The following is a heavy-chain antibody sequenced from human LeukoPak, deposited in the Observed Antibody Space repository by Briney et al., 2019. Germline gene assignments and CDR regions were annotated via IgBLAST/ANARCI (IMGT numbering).Heavy chain of an antibody. CDR1: GGSISSYY. V-gene: IGHV4-59*12. CDR2: IYYSGST. Sequence: SETLSLTCTVSGGSISSYYWSWIRQPPGKGLEWIGYIYYSGSTNYNPSLKSRVTISVDTSKNQFSLKLSSVTAADTAVYYCARGFAGYYFDYWGQGTLVTVSS. J-gene: IGHJ4*02. CDR3: ARGFAGYYFDY. D-gene: IGHD3-3*01.